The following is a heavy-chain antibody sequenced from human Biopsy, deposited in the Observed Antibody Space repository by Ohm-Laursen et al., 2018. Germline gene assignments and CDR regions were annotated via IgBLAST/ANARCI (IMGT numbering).Heavy chain of an antibody. CDR2: INKDGSAT. Sequence: GSLRLSCSASGFTFSQYWMTWVRQSPGKGLEWVANINKDGSATNYLDSVKGRFAVSRDNAKNSAYLQMNSLRTEDTAIYYCARDSGGGDSINGWYDALDLWGRGTTVTVSS. V-gene: IGHV3-7*01. CDR3: ARDSGGGDSINGWYDALDL. J-gene: IGHJ3*01. CDR1: GFTFSQYW. D-gene: IGHD2-8*01.